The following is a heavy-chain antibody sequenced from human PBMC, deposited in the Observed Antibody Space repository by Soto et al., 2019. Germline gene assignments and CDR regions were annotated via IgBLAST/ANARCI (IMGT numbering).Heavy chain of an antibody. J-gene: IGHJ6*02. V-gene: IGHV1-2*04. D-gene: IGHD5-18*01. Sequence: GASVKVSCKASGYSFTDYHIHWVRQAPGQGLEWLGRINPKSGGTSTAQKFQGWVTMTTDTSTSTAYMELSSLRSEDTAVYYCARGGYSYGLDYYYYYGMDVWGQGTTVTVSS. CDR1: GYSFTDYH. CDR2: INPKSGGT. CDR3: ARGGYSYGLDYYYYYGMDV.